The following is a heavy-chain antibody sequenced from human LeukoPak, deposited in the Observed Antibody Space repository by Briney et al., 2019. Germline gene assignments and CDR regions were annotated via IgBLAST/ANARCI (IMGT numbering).Heavy chain of an antibody. Sequence: SETLSLTCTISGGSVSDYYWSWIRQSPGKGLEWIGYIYHTGSTSYSPSLKSRVTISADTSQNQFSLKLSSVTAADTAVYYCAKDESRYCIGGSCYPFDYWGQGTLVTVSS. CDR3: AKDESRYCIGGSCYPFDY. CDR1: GGSVSDYY. CDR2: IYHTGST. J-gene: IGHJ4*02. V-gene: IGHV4-59*02. D-gene: IGHD2-15*01.